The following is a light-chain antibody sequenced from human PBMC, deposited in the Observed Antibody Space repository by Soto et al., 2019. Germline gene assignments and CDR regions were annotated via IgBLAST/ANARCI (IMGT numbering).Light chain of an antibody. CDR1: QSLLHSNGYNY. V-gene: IGKV2-28*01. CDR3: VQAFIMWT. CDR2: LGS. J-gene: IGKJ1*01. Sequence: IVMTQTTISLSVTPGEPASISCGSSQSLLHSNGYNYLEWYVQKPGQSPQLLIYLGSNRASGVPDRFSASGSGTDFTLKFSRMEAEDIGVYYCVQAFIMWTFGQGGMVDVK.